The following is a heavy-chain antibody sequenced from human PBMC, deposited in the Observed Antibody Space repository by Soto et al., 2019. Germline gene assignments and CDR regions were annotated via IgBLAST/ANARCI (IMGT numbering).Heavy chain of an antibody. CDR2: IYYTGST. D-gene: IGHD1-26*01. J-gene: IGHJ4*02. Sequence: PSETLSLTCTVSGDSISGPYWSWIRQPPGKGLEWIGYIYYTGSTNYNPSLKSRVTMALHTSSNQFSLKLNSVTAADAAVYFCARGSGSYSSNLDSWGQGTLVTVSS. V-gene: IGHV4-59*11. CDR3: ARGSGSYSSNLDS. CDR1: GDSISGPY.